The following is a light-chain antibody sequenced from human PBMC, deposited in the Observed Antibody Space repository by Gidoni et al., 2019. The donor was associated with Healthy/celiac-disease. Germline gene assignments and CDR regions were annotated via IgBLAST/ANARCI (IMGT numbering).Light chain of an antibody. CDR3: QQYYSLFT. Sequence: DIVMTQSPDSLAVSLGERATINCKPSQSVLYSSNNKDYLAWYQQKPGQPPKLLIYWASTRESGVPDRFSGSGSGTDFTLTISSLQAEDVAVYYCQQYYSLFTFGPGTKVDIK. CDR2: WAS. V-gene: IGKV4-1*01. J-gene: IGKJ3*01. CDR1: QSVLYSSNNKDY.